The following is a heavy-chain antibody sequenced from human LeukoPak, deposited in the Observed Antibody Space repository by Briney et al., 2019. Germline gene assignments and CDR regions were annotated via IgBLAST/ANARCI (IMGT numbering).Heavy chain of an antibody. Sequence: PSETLSLTCTVSGGSISSSSYYWGWIRQPPGKGLEWIGSIYYSGSTYYNPSLKSRVTISVDTSKNQFSLKLSSVTAADTAVYYCARTTEAHSWRTRYYDYHMDVWGKGTTVTVSS. V-gene: IGHV4-39*07. D-gene: IGHD6-13*01. CDR2: IYYSGST. CDR3: ARTTEAHSWRTRYYDYHMDV. CDR1: GGSISSSSYY. J-gene: IGHJ6*03.